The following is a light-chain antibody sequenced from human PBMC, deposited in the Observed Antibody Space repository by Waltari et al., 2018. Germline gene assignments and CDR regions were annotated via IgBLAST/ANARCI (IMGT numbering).Light chain of an antibody. V-gene: IGLV2-14*01. Sequence: QSALTQPASVSGSPGQSITISCTGPSSDVGGYNYVSWYQQHPGKAPKLMIYDVSKRPSGVSNRFSGSKSGNTASLTISGIQAEDEADYYCSSYTSSSTLVVFGGGTKLTVL. CDR1: SSDVGGYNY. CDR2: DVS. J-gene: IGLJ2*01. CDR3: SSYTSSSTLVV.